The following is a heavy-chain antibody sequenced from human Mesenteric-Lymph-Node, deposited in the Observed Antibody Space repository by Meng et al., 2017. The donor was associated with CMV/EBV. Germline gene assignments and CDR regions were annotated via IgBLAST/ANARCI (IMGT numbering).Heavy chain of an antibody. CDR2: INDNGAAT. CDR1: RFTFNAYG. Sequence: GESLKISCVATRFTFNAYGMRWVRQAPGKGLEWVSAINDNGAATYYADSVKGRFTIFRDNSKNTLYLQMNTLRAGDTAVYYCAKDRGGGLDVWGQGTTVTVSS. V-gene: IGHV3-23*01. D-gene: IGHD3-10*01. J-gene: IGHJ6*02. CDR3: AKDRGGGLDV.